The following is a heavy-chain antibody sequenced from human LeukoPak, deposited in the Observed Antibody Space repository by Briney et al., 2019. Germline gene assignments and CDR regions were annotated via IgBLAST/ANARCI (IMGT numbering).Heavy chain of an antibody. D-gene: IGHD3-22*01. Sequence: GGSLRLSCAASGFTFSNAWMSRVRQAPGKGLEWVGRIKSKTDGGTADYAAPVKGRFTISRDDSKNTLYLQMNSLKTEDTAVYYCTTDPVVIDPPRVDYWGQGTLVTVSS. V-gene: IGHV3-15*01. J-gene: IGHJ4*02. CDR1: GFTFSNAW. CDR3: TTDPVVIDPPRVDY. CDR2: IKSKTDGGTA.